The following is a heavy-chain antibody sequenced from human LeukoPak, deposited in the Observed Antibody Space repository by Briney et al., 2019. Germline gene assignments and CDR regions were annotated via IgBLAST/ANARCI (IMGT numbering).Heavy chain of an antibody. CDR3: ARATYYYDSSPHFDY. J-gene: IGHJ4*02. CDR2: TYYRSKWYN. Sequence: SQTLSLTCAISGDSVSSNSASWNWIRQSPSRGLEWLGRTYYRSKWYNDYAVSVKSRITINPDTSKNQFSLQLNSVTPEDTAVYYCARATYYYDSSPHFDYWGQGTLVTVSS. D-gene: IGHD3-22*01. CDR1: GDSVSSNSAS. V-gene: IGHV6-1*01.